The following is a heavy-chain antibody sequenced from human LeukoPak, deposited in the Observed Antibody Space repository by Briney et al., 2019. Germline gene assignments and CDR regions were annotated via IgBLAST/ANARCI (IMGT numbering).Heavy chain of an antibody. CDR3: ARGNNWFDP. Sequence: SEALSLTCTVSGASISSNSWSWIRQPPGKGLEWIGHISYSGSTNYNPSLKSRVTISVDTSKNQFSLKLKSVTAADTAVYYCARGNNWFDPWGQGSLVTVSS. J-gene: IGHJ5*02. V-gene: IGHV4-59*01. CDR2: ISYSGST. CDR1: GASISSNS.